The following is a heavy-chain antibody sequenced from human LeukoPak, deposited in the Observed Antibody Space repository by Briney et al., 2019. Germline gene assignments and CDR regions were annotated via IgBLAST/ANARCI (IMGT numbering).Heavy chain of an antibody. Sequence: ASVKVSCKASGYTFTSYGISWVRQDPGQGLEWMGWISAYNGNTNYAQKLQGRVTMTTDTSTSTAYMELRSLRSDDTAVYYCARDKFIAAAGTSRKHFDYWGQGTLVTVPS. D-gene: IGHD6-13*01. J-gene: IGHJ4*02. CDR3: ARDKFIAAAGTSRKHFDY. V-gene: IGHV1-18*01. CDR2: ISAYNGNT. CDR1: GYTFTSYG.